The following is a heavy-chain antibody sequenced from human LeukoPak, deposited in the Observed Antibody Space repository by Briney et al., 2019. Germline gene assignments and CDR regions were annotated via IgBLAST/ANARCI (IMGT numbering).Heavy chain of an antibody. V-gene: IGHV4-59*01. J-gene: IGHJ5*02. D-gene: IGHD3-3*01. CDR3: ARGRVSNDFWSGYSHNWFDP. Sequence: PSETLSLTCTVSGGSISSYYWSWIRQPPGKGLEWIGYIYYSGSTNYNPSLKSRVTISVDTSKNQFSLKLSSVTAADTAVYYCARGRVSNDFWSGYSHNWFDPWGQGALVAVSS. CDR2: IYYSGST. CDR1: GGSISSYY.